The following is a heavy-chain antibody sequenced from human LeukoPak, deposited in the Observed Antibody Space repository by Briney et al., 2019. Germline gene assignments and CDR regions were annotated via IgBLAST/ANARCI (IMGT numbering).Heavy chain of an antibody. Sequence: SETLCLSCAVYGVAFSGYYWSWIREPPGKGLEWIGEINHSGSTNYNPSLTSRVTISVDTSKNQFSLKLSSVTAADTAVYYCEREGSSGWYGAYYFDYWGQGTLVTVSS. V-gene: IGHV4-34*01. J-gene: IGHJ4*02. CDR1: GVAFSGYY. CDR3: EREGSSGWYGAYYFDY. D-gene: IGHD6-19*01. CDR2: INHSGST.